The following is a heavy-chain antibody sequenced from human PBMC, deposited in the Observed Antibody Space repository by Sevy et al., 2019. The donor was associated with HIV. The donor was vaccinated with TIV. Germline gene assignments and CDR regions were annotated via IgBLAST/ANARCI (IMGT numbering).Heavy chain of an antibody. Sequence: ASVKVSCKASGYTFTGYYMHWVRQAPGQGLEWMGWINPNSGGTNYAQTFQGRVTMTRDTSISTAYMELSRLRSYDTAVYYLARVGFTVTTMSYYYGMDVWGQGTTVTVSS. CDR3: ARVGFTVTTMSYYYGMDV. CDR2: INPNSGGT. D-gene: IGHD4-4*01. J-gene: IGHJ6*02. CDR1: GYTFTGYY. V-gene: IGHV1-2*02.